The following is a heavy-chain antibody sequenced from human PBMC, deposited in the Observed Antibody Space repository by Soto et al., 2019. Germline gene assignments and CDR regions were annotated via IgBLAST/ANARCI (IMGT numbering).Heavy chain of an antibody. D-gene: IGHD3-10*01. CDR2: IIPIFGTA. CDR3: AREFASGSPNYDY. V-gene: IGHV1-69*13. J-gene: IGHJ4*02. Sequence: SVKVSCKASGGTFSSYAISWVRQAPGQGLEWMGGIIPIFGTANYAQKFQGRVTITADESKNTLYLQMNSLRAEDTAVYYCAREFASGSPNYDYWGLGTLVTVSS. CDR1: GGTFSSYA.